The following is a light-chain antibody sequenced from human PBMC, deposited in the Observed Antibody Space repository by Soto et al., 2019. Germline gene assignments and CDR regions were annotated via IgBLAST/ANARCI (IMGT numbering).Light chain of an antibody. Sequence: EIVMTQSPVTLSVSPGERATLSCRASQSVSSNLAWYQQKPGQAPRLLIYGASTRAFGIPGRFSGSGSGTEFTLTISSLQSEDFAVYFCQQYNDWPPAITFGQGTRMEIK. CDR2: GAS. CDR3: QQYNDWPPAIT. V-gene: IGKV3-15*01. CDR1: QSVSSN. J-gene: IGKJ5*01.